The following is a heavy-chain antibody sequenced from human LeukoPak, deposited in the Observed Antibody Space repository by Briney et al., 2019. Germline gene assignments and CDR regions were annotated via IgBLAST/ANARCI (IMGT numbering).Heavy chain of an antibody. CDR2: ISYDGSNK. CDR1: GFTFSSYG. J-gene: IGHJ4*02. CDR3: AKGSEVVWAAGPHFDY. Sequence: PGGSLRLSCAASGFTFSSYGMHWVRQAPGKGLEWVAVISYDGSNKYYADSVKGRFTISRDNSKNTLYLQMNSLRAEDTAVYYCAKGSEVVWAAGPHFDYWGQGTLVTVSS. V-gene: IGHV3-30*12. D-gene: IGHD6-13*01.